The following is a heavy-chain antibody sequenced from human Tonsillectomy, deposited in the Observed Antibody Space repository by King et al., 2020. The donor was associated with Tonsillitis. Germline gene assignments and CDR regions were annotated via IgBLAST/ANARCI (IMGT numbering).Heavy chain of an antibody. CDR2: IIPIIGTA. CDR1: GGTFISHA. CDR3: ASPYCISTSCYAWFDP. J-gene: IGHJ5*02. V-gene: IGHV1-69*01. D-gene: IGHD2-2*01. Sequence: QLVQSGAEVKKPGSSVKVSCKASGGTFISHAISWVRQAPGQGLEWMGGIIPIIGTANYAQKFQGRVTITADESTSTAYMELSSLRSEDTAVYFCASPYCISTSCYAWFDPWGQGTLVTVSS.